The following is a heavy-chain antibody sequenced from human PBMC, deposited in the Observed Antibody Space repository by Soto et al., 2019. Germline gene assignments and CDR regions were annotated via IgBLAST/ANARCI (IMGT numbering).Heavy chain of an antibody. V-gene: IGHV1-8*01. Sequence: QVQLVQSGAEVKKTGASVKVSCKASGYTFTSYDINWVRQATGQGLEWMGWMNPNRGNTGYAQKFHGRVTMTRNTSISTDYMELSRLRSEDTAVYYCARGRTMVRGVLTNDFNWFDPWGQGTLVTVSS. J-gene: IGHJ5*02. CDR1: GYTFTSYD. D-gene: IGHD3-10*01. CDR2: MNPNRGNT. CDR3: ARGRTMVRGVLTNDFNWFDP.